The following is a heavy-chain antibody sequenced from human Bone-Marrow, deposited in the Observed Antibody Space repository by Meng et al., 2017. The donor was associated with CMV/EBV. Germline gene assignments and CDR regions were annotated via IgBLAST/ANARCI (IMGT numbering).Heavy chain of an antibody. CDR1: GFTFSSYA. J-gene: IGHJ3*02. CDR3: ARDPSQYAFDI. Sequence: SCAASGFTFSSYAMHWVLQAPGKGLEWVAVISYDGSNKYYADSVKGRFTISRDNSKNTLYLQMNSLRAEDTAVYYCARDPSQYAFDIWGQGTMVTVSS. V-gene: IGHV3-30-3*01. CDR2: ISYDGSNK.